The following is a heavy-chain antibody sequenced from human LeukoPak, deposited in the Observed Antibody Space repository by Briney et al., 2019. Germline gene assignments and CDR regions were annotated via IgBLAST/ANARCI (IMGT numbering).Heavy chain of an antibody. V-gene: IGHV3-48*01. Sequence: PGGSLRLSCAASGFTFTSYTMNWVRQAPGKGLEWISHISGSGNFIYYADSVEGRFSISRDNAKNSLYLQMNSLRVEDTAVYYCARDKSSGWSGVGDYWGQGTLVTVSS. J-gene: IGHJ4*02. CDR1: GFTFTSYT. CDR2: ISGSGNFI. CDR3: ARDKSSGWSGVGDY. D-gene: IGHD6-19*01.